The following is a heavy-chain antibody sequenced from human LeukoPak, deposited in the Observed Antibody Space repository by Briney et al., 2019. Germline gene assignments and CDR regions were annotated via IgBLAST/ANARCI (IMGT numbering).Heavy chain of an antibody. V-gene: IGHV1-3*03. Sequence: ASVKVSCKASGYTFTSYAMHWVRQAPGQRLEWMGWINAGNGNTKYSQEFQGRVTITRDTSASTAYMELSSLRSEDMAVYYCARDPGYCSSTSCSPGWFDPWGQGTLVTVSS. J-gene: IGHJ5*02. CDR1: GYTFTSYA. D-gene: IGHD2-2*01. CDR3: ARDPGYCSSTSCSPGWFDP. CDR2: INAGNGNT.